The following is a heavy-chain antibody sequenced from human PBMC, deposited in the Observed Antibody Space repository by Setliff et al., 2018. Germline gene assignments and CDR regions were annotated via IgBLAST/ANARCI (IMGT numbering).Heavy chain of an antibody. V-gene: IGHV5-51*01. CDR1: GYSFTDYW. J-gene: IGHJ5*02. CDR2: IYPGNADT. Sequence: GESLKISCKGSGYSFTDYWIAWVRQTPGKGLEWMGTIYPGNADTRYSPSFQGQVTISTDTSINTSFLQWNNLKASDTAVYYCARRGERFFNLFDPWGQGTLVTVSS. D-gene: IGHD2-21*01. CDR3: ARRGERFFNLFDP.